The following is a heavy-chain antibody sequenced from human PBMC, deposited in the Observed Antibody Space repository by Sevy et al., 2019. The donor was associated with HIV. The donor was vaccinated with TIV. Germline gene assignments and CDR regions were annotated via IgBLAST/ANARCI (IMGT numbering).Heavy chain of an antibody. D-gene: IGHD2-8*01. Sequence: GGSLRLSCAASGFTFSTYDMHWVRQAPGKGLEWVAYIRYDGSNKYYADSVRGRFTIYRDNSKNTLYLQMNSLRAEDTAVYYCARGRKTTQEWLEELDYYYGVDVWGQGTTVTVSS. CDR3: ARGRKTTQEWLEELDYYYGVDV. CDR2: IRYDGSNK. V-gene: IGHV3-30*02. CDR1: GFTFSTYD. J-gene: IGHJ6*02.